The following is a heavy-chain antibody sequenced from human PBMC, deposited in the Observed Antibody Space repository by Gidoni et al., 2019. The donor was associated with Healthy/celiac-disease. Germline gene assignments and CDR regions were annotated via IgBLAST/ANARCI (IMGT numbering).Heavy chain of an antibody. D-gene: IGHD1-7*01. CDR1: GGTFSSYA. CDR3: AVDGNWNYGSYYYYYGMDV. J-gene: IGHJ6*02. Sequence: QVQRVQSGAAVKKPGSSVKVSCKASGGTFSSYATSWVRQAPGQGLERMGGLIPIFGIANYDQKFQGIVTITADKSTSTAYMELSSLRSEDTAVYYCAVDGNWNYGSYYYYYGMDVWGQGTTVTVSS. CDR2: LIPIFGIA. V-gene: IGHV1-69*17.